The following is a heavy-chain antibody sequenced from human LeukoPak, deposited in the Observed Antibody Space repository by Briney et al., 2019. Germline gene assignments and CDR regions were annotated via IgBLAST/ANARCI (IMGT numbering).Heavy chain of an antibody. CDR3: ASYPRHYYDSSGYYYSGGYYYYGMDV. J-gene: IGHJ6*02. CDR2: INHSGST. CDR1: GGSVSSGGYY. V-gene: IGHV4-61*08. D-gene: IGHD3-22*01. Sequence: SETLSLTCTVSGGSVSSGGYYWNWIRQPPGKGLEWIGEINHSGSTNYNPSLKSRVTISVDTSKNQFSLKLSSVTAADTAVYYCASYPRHYYDSSGYYYSGGYYYYGMDVWGQGTTVTVSS.